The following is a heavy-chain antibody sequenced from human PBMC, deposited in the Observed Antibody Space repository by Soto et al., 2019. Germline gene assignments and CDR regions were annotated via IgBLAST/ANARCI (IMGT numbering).Heavy chain of an antibody. Sequence: ASVKVSCKASGYTFTSYGISWVRQAPGQGLGWMGWISAYNGNTNYEQKLQGRVTMTTDTSISTAYMELSRLRSDDTAVYYCAREEWDRGRDPQPLSLDYWGQGTLVTVSS. CDR1: GYTFTSYG. V-gene: IGHV1-18*04. J-gene: IGHJ4*02. CDR3: AREEWDRGRDPQPLSLDY. CDR2: ISAYNGNT. D-gene: IGHD1-26*01.